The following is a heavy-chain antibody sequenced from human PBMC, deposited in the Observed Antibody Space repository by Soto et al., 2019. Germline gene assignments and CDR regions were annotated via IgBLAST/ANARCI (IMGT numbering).Heavy chain of an antibody. V-gene: IGHV5-51*01. D-gene: IGHD3-10*01. CDR1: GYTFSKYW. CDR2: IYPDDSDA. Sequence: ESLKISCKGSGYTFSKYWIGWVRQTPGKGLEWMGMIYPDDSDARYSPSFEGQVTFSVDKSINTAYLQWNSPKASDTAMYYCARQGGEYNTMSDYWGQGTLVTVSS. CDR3: ARQGGEYNTMSDY. J-gene: IGHJ4*02.